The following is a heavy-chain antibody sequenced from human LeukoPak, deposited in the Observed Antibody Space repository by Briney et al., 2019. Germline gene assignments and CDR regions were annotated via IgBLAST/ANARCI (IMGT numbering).Heavy chain of an antibody. J-gene: IGHJ5*02. CDR2: INPNSGGT. Sequence: ATVKVSCKASGYTFTGYYTHWVRQAPGQGLEWMGWINPNSGGTNYAQKFQGRVTMTRDTSISTAYMELSRLRSDDTAVYYCARGLGRPGNWFDPWGQGTLVTVSS. V-gene: IGHV1-2*02. D-gene: IGHD1-1*01. CDR3: ARGLGRPGNWFDP. CDR1: GYTFTGYY.